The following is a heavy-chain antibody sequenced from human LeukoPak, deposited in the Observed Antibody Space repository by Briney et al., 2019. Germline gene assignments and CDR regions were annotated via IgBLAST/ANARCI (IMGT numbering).Heavy chain of an antibody. V-gene: IGHV4-59*08. Sequence: SETLSLTCTVSGGSISSYYWSWIRQPPGKGLEWIGYIYYSGSTNYNPSLKSRVTISVDTSKNQFSLKLSSVTAADTAVYYCASTGYSYAVNEIHAFDIWGQGTMVTVSS. CDR1: GGSISSYY. CDR2: IYYSGST. J-gene: IGHJ3*02. D-gene: IGHD5-18*01. CDR3: ASTGYSYAVNEIHAFDI.